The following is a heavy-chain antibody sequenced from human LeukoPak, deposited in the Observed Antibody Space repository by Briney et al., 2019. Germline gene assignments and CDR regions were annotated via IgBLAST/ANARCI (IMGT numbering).Heavy chain of an antibody. V-gene: IGHV4-59*08. Sequence: KSSETLSLTCTVSGGSISSYYWSWIRQPPGKGLECIGYIYNSGSTNYNPSLKSRVSISVDTSKNQFSLKLSSVTAADTAVYYGTRSAIDAFDIWGQGTMVTVSS. CDR2: IYNSGST. CDR1: GGSISSYY. J-gene: IGHJ3*02. CDR3: TRSAIDAFDI. D-gene: IGHD6-25*01.